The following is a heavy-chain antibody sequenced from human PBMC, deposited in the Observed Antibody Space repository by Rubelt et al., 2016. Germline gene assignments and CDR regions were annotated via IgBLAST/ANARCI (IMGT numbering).Heavy chain of an antibody. CDR2: IYFSGST. CDR3: ARGLAAGCHMDV. J-gene: IGHJ6*03. Sequence: QVQLRQWGAGLLKPSETLSLTCAVYGGSFSSYYWNWIRQHPGKGLEWIGYIYFSGSTDSNPSLTSRVTISVDTSKTQFSLKRSVVTAAYTAVYYCARGLAAGCHMDVWGKGTTVTVSS. CDR1: GGSFSSYY. D-gene: IGHD2-8*01. V-gene: IGHV4-34*01.